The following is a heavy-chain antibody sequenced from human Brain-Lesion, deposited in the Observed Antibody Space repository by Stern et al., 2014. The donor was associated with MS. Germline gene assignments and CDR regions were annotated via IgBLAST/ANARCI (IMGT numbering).Heavy chain of an antibody. CDR2: IYHSGST. V-gene: IGHV4-31*03. Sequence: VHLVESGPGLVKPSQTLSLTCTVSGGSISSGNYYWSWIRQHPGKGLEWIGSIYHSGSTYSNPPLKGRVTTSIDTSKNQFSLKLSSVTAADTAVYYCARGSREVLLPRFYFDYWGQGTLVTVSS. CDR1: GGSISSGNYY. CDR3: ARGSREVLLPRFYFDY. J-gene: IGHJ4*02. D-gene: IGHD3-3*01.